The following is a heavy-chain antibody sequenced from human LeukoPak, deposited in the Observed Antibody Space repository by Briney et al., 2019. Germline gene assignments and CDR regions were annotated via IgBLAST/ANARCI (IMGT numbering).Heavy chain of an antibody. CDR1: GFTFSTYG. CDR2: ISRSADNT. D-gene: IGHD5-12*01. CDR3: AKGCGYEVLYDY. J-gene: IGHJ4*02. Sequence: PGGSLRLSCGASGFTFSTYGMSWVRQAPGKGLEWVSSISRSADNTYYADSVKGRFTISRDNSKNTLYLQINSLRAEDTAIYYCAKGCGYEVLYDYWGQGTLVTVSS. V-gene: IGHV3-23*01.